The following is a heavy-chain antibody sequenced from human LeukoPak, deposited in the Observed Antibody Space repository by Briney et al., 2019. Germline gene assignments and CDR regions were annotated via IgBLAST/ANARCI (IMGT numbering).Heavy chain of an antibody. CDR3: ASSLRAVDWQFDY. CDR1: GESLNIYY. J-gene: IGHJ4*02. Sequence: PSETPSLTCAVYGESLNIYYWSWIRQPPGKGLEWIGEINHSGRTNYNPSLKSRVTISVDTSKNQFSLKLTSVTAADTAMYYCASSLRAVDWQFDYWGQGTLVTVSS. CDR2: INHSGRT. V-gene: IGHV4-34*01. D-gene: IGHD3-9*01.